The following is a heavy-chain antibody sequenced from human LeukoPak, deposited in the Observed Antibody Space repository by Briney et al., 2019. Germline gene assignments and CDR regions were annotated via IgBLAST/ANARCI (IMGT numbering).Heavy chain of an antibody. CDR2: LNSDGSST. J-gene: IGHJ4*02. CDR1: GFTFSSYR. V-gene: IGHV3-74*01. Sequence: GGSLRLSCAASGFTFSSYRMHWVRQAPGKGLVWVSRLNSDGSSTSYADSVKGRFTFSRDNAKSTLYLQMNSLRAEDTAVYYCARSSRGDAINFDYWGQGTLVTVSS. D-gene: IGHD2-21*02. CDR3: ARSSRGDAINFDY.